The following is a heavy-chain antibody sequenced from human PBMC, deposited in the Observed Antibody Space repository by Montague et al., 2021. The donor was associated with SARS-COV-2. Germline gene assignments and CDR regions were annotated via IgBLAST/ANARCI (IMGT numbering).Heavy chain of an antibody. CDR3: ARGMYGLTETKDDFDI. V-gene: IGHV4-31*03. Sequence: TLSLTCTVSGGSIRSSDNYWSWIRQHPGRGLEWVGCIYSSGSTYYNPSLRSRVTISVDSSKKQFSLKLSSVTAADTAVYYCARGMYGLTETKDDFDIWGQGTMVSVSS. CDR1: GGSIRSSDNY. J-gene: IGHJ3*02. CDR2: IYSSGST. D-gene: IGHD1-20*01.